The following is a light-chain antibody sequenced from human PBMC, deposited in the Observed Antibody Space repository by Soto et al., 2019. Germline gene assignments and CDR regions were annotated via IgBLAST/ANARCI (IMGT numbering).Light chain of an antibody. CDR1: QGISSW. V-gene: IGKV1-12*01. CDR3: QQANSFPIT. J-gene: IGKJ5*01. Sequence: IQLTQSTSSLSASLGDRVTITCGASQGISSWLAWYQQKPGKAPKLLIYAASSLQSGVPSRFSGSGYGTDYTLTISSLQTEDFATYYCQQANSFPITFGQGTRLEIK. CDR2: AAS.